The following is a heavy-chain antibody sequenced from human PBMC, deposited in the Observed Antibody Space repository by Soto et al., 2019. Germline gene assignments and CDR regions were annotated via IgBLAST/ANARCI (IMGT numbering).Heavy chain of an antibody. V-gene: IGHV3-74*01. CDR2: INGDGAYR. D-gene: IGHD2-15*01. CDR3: ASDFTPAATPGDDFDY. J-gene: IGHJ4*02. CDR1: GFTFTNYW. Sequence: EVQLVESGGGLVQPGGSLRLSCAASGFTFTNYWMHWVRQVPGKGLVWVSRINGDGAYRSYADFVKGRFTISRDNAKNTVYLQMKGLRAEDTSVYYCASDFTPAATPGDDFDYWGRGTLVTVSS.